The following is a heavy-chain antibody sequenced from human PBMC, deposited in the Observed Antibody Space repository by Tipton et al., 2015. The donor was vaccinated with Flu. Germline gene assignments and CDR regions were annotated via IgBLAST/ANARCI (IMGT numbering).Heavy chain of an antibody. V-gene: IGHV1-18*01. CDR2: ISAYNGHT. J-gene: IGHJ4*02. CDR3: ARDLTRSIAVAGNPDY. CDR1: GYTFTSYG. D-gene: IGHD6-19*01. Sequence: QLVQSGAEVKKPGASVKISCKASGYTFTSYGISWVRQAPGQGLEWMGWISAYNGHTNYAQKLQGRVTMTTDTTTSTAYMELRSLRSDDTAVYYCARDLTRSIAVAGNPDYWGQGTLVTVSS.